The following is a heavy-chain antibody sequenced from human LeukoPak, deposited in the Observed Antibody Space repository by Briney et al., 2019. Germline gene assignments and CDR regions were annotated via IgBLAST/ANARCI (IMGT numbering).Heavy chain of an antibody. CDR3: VRQQTPHGNSDY. CDR2: IGTAGDT. D-gene: IGHD1-26*01. J-gene: IGHJ4*02. V-gene: IGHV3-13*01. CDR1: RFTLSSYA. Sequence: GGSLRLSCATSRFTLSSYAMHWVRQATGKGLEWVSAIGTAGDTYYPGSVKGRFTISRENAKNSLSLQMNSLRAEDTAVYYCVRQQTPHGNSDYWGQGTLVTVSS.